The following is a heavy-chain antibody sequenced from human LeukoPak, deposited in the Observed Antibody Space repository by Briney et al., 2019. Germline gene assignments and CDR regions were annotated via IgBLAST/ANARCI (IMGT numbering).Heavy chain of an antibody. CDR1: GYTFTSYY. CDR2: INPSGGST. J-gene: IGHJ5*02. D-gene: IGHD3-10*01. V-gene: IGHV1-46*01. Sequence: GASVKVSCKASGYTFTSYYMHWVRQAPGQGLEWMGIINPSGGSTSYAQKFQGRVTMTRDTYTSTVYMELSSLRSEDTAVYYCARDFYGSGSYYNWFDPWGQGTLVTVSS. CDR3: ARDFYGSGSYYNWFDP.